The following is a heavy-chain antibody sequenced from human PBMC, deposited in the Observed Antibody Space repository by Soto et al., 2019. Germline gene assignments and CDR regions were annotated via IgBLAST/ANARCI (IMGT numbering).Heavy chain of an antibody. CDR3: ARGYSYGFRYYGMDV. V-gene: IGHV3-66*01. D-gene: IGHD5-18*01. CDR2: IYSGGST. J-gene: IGHJ6*02. CDR1: GFTVSSNY. Sequence: EVQLVESGGGLVQPGGSLRLSCAASGFTVSSNYMSWVRQAPGKGLEWVSVIYSGGSTYYADSVKGRFTISRDNSKNTLYLQMNSLRAEDTAVYYCARGYSYGFRYYGMDVWAKGPRSPSP.